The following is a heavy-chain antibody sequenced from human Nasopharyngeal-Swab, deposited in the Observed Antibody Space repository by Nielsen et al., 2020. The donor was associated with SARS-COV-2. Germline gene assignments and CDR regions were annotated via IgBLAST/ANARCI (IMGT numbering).Heavy chain of an antibody. V-gene: IGHV3-30-3*01. J-gene: IGHJ6*02. CDR3: ARDQGSSWYTYYYYYGMDV. CDR2: ISYDGSKK. CDR1: GFTFSSYA. Sequence: GEPLKISFAASGFTFSSYAMHWVRQAPGKGLEWVAVISYDGSKKYYADSVKGRFTISRDNSKNTLYLQMNSLRAEDTAVYYCARDQGSSWYTYYYYYGMDVWGQGTTVTVSS. D-gene: IGHD6-13*01.